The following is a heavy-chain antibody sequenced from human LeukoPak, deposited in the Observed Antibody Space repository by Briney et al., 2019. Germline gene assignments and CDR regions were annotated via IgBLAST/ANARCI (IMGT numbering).Heavy chain of an antibody. CDR3: AKGRYYDMLTGYLHEYFQH. Sequence: PLGSLLLSCAAPGFTFDDYTLYWVFHAPGHGLAFASLLTSGGSGVCIADAVTDVSTIPTDNSNNSLYLQMNSLRTEHTALYYCAKGRYYDMLTGYLHEYFQHWGQGTLVTVSS. D-gene: IGHD3-9*01. CDR2: LTSGGSGV. V-gene: IGHV3-43*01. J-gene: IGHJ1*01. CDR1: GFTFDDYT.